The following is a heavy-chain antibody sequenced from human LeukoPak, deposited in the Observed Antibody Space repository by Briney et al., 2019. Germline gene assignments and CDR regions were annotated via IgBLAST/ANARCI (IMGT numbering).Heavy chain of an antibody. Sequence: GGSLRLSCAASGFTFSSYAMSWVRQAPGKGLEWVSTITDSGGNTYYADSVKGRFTISRDNSKNTLYLQMNSLRAEDTAVYYCAKEGSGYYGYFDYWGQGTLVTVSS. CDR1: GFTFSSYA. CDR3: AKEGSGYYGYFDY. V-gene: IGHV3-23*01. CDR2: ITDSGGNT. J-gene: IGHJ4*02. D-gene: IGHD3-22*01.